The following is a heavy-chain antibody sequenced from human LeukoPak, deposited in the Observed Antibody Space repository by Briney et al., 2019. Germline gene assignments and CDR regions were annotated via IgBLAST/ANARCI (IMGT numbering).Heavy chain of an antibody. CDR3: ASASSHGGRFEY. CDR2: IFTSGRP. CDR1: GGFISSGTHY. Sequence: SQTLSLTCDVSGGFISSGTHYWTCIRQPVGKGLEWLGRIFTSGRPAYNSSLESRLTISIDKSKNQFYLKLSSVTAADTAVYYCASASSHGGRFEYWGQGTLVTVSS. D-gene: IGHD4-23*01. J-gene: IGHJ4*02. V-gene: IGHV4-61*02.